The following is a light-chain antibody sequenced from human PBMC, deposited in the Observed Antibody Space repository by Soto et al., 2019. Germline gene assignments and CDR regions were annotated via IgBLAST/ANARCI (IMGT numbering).Light chain of an antibody. J-gene: IGLJ1*01. V-gene: IGLV2-14*01. CDR1: SSDVGAYDF. CDR3: SSYTSTNTPYV. Sequence: QSVLTQPVSVSGSPGQSITISCTGSSSDVGAYDFVSWYQHRPGKAPKLILYEVTTRPSGISSRFSGSKSGNTASLTISGLQADDEAYYYCSSYTSTNTPYVFGTGTKLTVL. CDR2: EVT.